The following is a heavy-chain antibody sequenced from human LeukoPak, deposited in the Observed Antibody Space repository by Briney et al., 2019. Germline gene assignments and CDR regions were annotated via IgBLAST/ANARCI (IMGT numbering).Heavy chain of an antibody. J-gene: IGHJ4*02. Sequence: PGGSLRLSCAASGFTFNSFEMNWVRQAPGQGLEWVSYISGSASTMYYAGSVKGRFTISRDNAKNSLYLQLKSLRAEDTAVYYCARETAGGTLDYWGQGALVTVSS. CDR2: ISGSASTM. D-gene: IGHD3-16*01. CDR1: GFTFNSFE. CDR3: ARETAGGTLDY. V-gene: IGHV3-48*03.